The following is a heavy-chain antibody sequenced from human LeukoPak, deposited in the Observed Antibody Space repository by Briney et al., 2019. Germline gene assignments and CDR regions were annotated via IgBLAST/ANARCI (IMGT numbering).Heavy chain of an antibody. Sequence: GGSLILSCAASGFTFSDYYMSWIRQAPGKGLEWVSYISSSGSTIYYADSVKGRFTISRDNAKNSLYLQMNSLRAEDTAVYYCARANYYDSSGYYGYWGQGTLVTVSS. D-gene: IGHD3-22*01. J-gene: IGHJ4*02. V-gene: IGHV3-11*04. CDR3: ARANYYDSSGYYGY. CDR2: ISSSGSTI. CDR1: GFTFSDYY.